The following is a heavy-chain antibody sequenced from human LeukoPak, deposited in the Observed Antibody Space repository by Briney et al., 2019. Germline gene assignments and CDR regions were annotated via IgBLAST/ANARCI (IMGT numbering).Heavy chain of an antibody. CDR2: ISSSSSYI. J-gene: IGHJ4*02. Sequence: GGSLRLSCAASGFTFSSYSMNWVRQAPGKGLEWVSSISSSSSYIYYADSVKGRFTISRDNAKNSLYLQMNSLRAEDTAVYYCALVLPPPGYSGHDRTSRFDYWGQGTLVTVSS. CDR3: ALVLPPPGYSGHDRTSRFDY. D-gene: IGHD5-12*01. CDR1: GFTFSSYS. V-gene: IGHV3-21*01.